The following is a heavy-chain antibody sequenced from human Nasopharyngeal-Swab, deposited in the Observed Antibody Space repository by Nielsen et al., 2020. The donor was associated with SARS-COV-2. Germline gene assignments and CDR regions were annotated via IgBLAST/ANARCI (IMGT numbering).Heavy chain of an antibody. J-gene: IGHJ4*02. CDR2: IYPSGST. V-gene: IGHV4-4*07. CDR1: DDSFTSHH. D-gene: IGHD5-18*01. CDR3: ARSGYSYGLPVGYFGH. Sequence: SETLSLTCTVSDDSFTSHHWSWIRQPAGKGLEWIGRIYPSGSTNYNPSLKSRVSISVDTSKNQFSLKLRSVTATDSAVYYCARSGYSYGLPVGYFGHWSQGTLVTVSS.